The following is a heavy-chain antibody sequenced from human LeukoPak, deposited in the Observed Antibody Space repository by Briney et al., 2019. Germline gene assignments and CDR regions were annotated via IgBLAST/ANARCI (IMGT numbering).Heavy chain of an antibody. V-gene: IGHV3-11*06. J-gene: IGHJ4*02. CDR2: ITSSSSFT. CDR3: ARGFEYSSSPYDY. Sequence: GGSLRLSCAASGFTFSDYSMSWIRQAPGKGLEWVSYITSSSSFTNCADSVKDRFAISRDNAKNSLYLQMNSLRAEDTAVYYCARGFEYSSSPYDYWGQGTLVTVSS. D-gene: IGHD6-6*01. CDR1: GFTFSDYS.